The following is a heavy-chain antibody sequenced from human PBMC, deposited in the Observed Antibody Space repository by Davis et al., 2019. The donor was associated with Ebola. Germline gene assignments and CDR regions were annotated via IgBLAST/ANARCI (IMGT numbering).Heavy chain of an antibody. Sequence: AASVKVSCKASGGTFSNYAISWVRQAPGQGLEWMGGIIPIFGTANYAQKFQGRVTITADESTSTAYMELSSLRSEDTAVYYCASYSSASVHYYYGMDVWGQGTTVTVSS. D-gene: IGHD6-6*01. J-gene: IGHJ6*02. CDR3: ASYSSASVHYYYGMDV. CDR2: IIPIFGTA. V-gene: IGHV1-69*13. CDR1: GGTFSNYA.